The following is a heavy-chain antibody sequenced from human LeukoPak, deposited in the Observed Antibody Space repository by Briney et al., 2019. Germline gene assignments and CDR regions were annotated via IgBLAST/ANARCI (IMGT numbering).Heavy chain of an antibody. V-gene: IGHV3-23*01. D-gene: IGHD3-22*01. CDR1: GFTFSSYA. J-gene: IGHJ4*02. CDR3: AKDPSYYDSSRFDY. CDR2: LSASGGLT. Sequence: PGGSLRLSCAASGFTFSSYAMSWVRQAPGKGLEWVSGLSASGGLTYYADSVKGRFTISRDNSKNTLYLQMNSLRAEDTAVYYCAKDPSYYDSSRFDYWGQGTLVTVSS.